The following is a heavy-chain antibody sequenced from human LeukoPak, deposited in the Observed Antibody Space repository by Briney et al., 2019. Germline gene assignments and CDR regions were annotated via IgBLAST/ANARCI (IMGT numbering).Heavy chain of an antibody. CDR1: GLTFSSYA. CDR2: ISGSGGST. D-gene: IGHD3-22*01. J-gene: IGHJ4*02. V-gene: IGHV3-23*01. CDR3: ASLPMIVVVITLDY. Sequence: GGSLRLSCAASGLTFSSYAMSWVRQAPGKGLEWVSAISGSGGSTYYADSVKGRFTISRDNSKNTLYLQMNSLRAEDTAVYYCASLPMIVVVITLDYWGQGTLVTVSS.